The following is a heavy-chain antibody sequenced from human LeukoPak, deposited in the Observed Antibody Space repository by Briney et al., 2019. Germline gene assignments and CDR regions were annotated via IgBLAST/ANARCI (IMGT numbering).Heavy chain of an antibody. CDR1: GFTVSSNY. CDR2: IYSGGST. D-gene: IGHD6-19*01. V-gene: IGHV3-53*01. J-gene: IGHJ4*02. CDR3: AGGRGWYKTPNYFDY. Sequence: PGGSLRLSCAASGFTVSSNYMSWVRQAPGKGLEWVSVIYSGGSTYYADSVKGRFTISRDNSKNTLYLQMNSLRAEDTAVYYCAGGRGWYKTPNYFDYWGQGTLVTVSS.